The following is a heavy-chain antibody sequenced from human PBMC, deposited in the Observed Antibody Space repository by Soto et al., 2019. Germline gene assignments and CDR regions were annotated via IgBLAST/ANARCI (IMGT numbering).Heavy chain of an antibody. CDR2: FDPEDGET. D-gene: IGHD3-10*01. Sequence: GASVKVSCKVSGYTLTELSMHWVRQAPGKGLEWMGGFDPEDGETIYAQKFQGRVTMTEDTSTDTAYMELSSLRSEDTAVYYCATSRLGLLWFPGNPYYYGMDVWGQGTTVTVSS. J-gene: IGHJ6*02. CDR3: ATSRLGLLWFPGNPYYYGMDV. CDR1: GYTLTELS. V-gene: IGHV1-24*01.